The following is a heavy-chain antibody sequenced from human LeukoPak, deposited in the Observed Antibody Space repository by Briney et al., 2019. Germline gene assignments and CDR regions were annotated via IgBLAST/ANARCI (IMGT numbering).Heavy chain of an antibody. D-gene: IGHD2-2*01. Sequence: GGSLRLSCAASGFTVSSNYMSWVRQAPGKGLEWVSVIYSGGSTYYADSVKGRFTISRDNSKNTLYLQMNSLRAEETAVYYCARLYCSSTSCYPYYFDYWGQGTLVTVSS. V-gene: IGHV3-53*01. CDR1: GFTVSSNY. CDR3: ARLYCSSTSCYPYYFDY. J-gene: IGHJ4*02. CDR2: IYSGGST.